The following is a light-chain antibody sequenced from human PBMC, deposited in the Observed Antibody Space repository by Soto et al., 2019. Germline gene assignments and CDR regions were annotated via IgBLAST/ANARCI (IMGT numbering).Light chain of an antibody. J-gene: IGLJ2*01. Sequence: QAVVTQEPSSSVSPGGPVTLTCGWSCGSVSASYYPSWYQQTPGQAPRTLIYTTNTRSSGVPDRFSGSILGNTAALTITGAQTDDESVNYSVLHLGSGILVFCGGTKLTVL. CDR2: TTN. CDR1: CGSVSASYY. V-gene: IGLV8-61*01. CDR3: VLHLGSGILV.